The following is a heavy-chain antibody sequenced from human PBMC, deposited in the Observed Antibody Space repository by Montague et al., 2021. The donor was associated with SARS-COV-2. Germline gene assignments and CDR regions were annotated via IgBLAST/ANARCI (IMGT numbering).Heavy chain of an antibody. V-gene: IGHV4-39*01. CDR1: GVSISGYIYS. CDR3: ARHRVASGWNYFDP. CDR2: VYYSGST. Sequence: SETLSLTSAVSGVSISGYIYSWGWIRQPPRKGLEWIASVYYSGSTYYNPSLKSRVTISVDTSKNQSSLQVSSVTAADSAIYYCARHRVASGWNYFDPWGRGTLVTVSS. J-gene: IGHJ5*02. D-gene: IGHD1-7*01.